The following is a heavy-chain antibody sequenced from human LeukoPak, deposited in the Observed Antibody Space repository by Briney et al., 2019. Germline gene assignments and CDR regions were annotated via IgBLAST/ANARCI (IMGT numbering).Heavy chain of an antibody. CDR1: GYTFTGDY. Sequence: ASVKVSCKASGYTFTGDYVHWVRRAPGQGLEWMAWINPNNGDTNSAQKFQGRVTITRDTSISTVYMELSRLTSDDTAVYYCARSIVLLLRALGTNWFDPWGQGTLVTVSS. J-gene: IGHJ5*02. CDR3: ARSIVLLLRALGTNWFDP. CDR2: INPNNGDT. V-gene: IGHV1-2*02. D-gene: IGHD3-22*01.